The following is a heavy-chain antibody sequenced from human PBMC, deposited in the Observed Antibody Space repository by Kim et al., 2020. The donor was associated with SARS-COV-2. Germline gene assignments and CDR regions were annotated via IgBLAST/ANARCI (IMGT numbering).Heavy chain of an antibody. J-gene: IGHJ4*02. CDR3: ARGDYGDVSFDY. CDR2: ICARDGGT. V-gene: IGHV1-18*04. D-gene: IGHD4-17*01. CDR1: GYMFTSYG. Sequence: ASVKVSCKACGYMFTSYGFSWVRQAPGQGLEWLGWICARDGGTKYGQKVQGRVIMTTDTSTNTAYMELWSLRSDDTAMYYCARGDYGDVSFDYWGQGTLVTVSS.